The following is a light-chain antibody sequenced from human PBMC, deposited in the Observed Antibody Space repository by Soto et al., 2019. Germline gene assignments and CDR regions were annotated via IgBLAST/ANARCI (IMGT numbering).Light chain of an antibody. CDR2: ATS. Sequence: IVLTQSPGTLSLSPGERATLSCRASQSVSRTYLAWYQQKPVQAPRLLIYATSSRATGIPDRFSGSGSGTDFTLTINSLQPDDFATYYCQQYSVYWTFGQGTKVDIK. V-gene: IGKV3-20*01. CDR1: QSVSRTY. J-gene: IGKJ1*01. CDR3: QQYSVYWT.